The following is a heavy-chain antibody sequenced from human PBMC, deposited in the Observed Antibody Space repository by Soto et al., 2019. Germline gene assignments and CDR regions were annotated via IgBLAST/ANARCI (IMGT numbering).Heavy chain of an antibody. D-gene: IGHD5-18*01. CDR1: GGSFSGYY. Sequence: SETLSLTCAVYGGSFSGYYWSWIRQPPGKGLEWIGEINHSGSTNYNPSLKSRVTISVDTSKSQFSLKLSSVTAADTAVYYRASVQLWAPRGYFDYWGQGTLVTVSS. V-gene: IGHV4-34*01. J-gene: IGHJ4*02. CDR2: INHSGST. CDR3: ASVQLWAPRGYFDY.